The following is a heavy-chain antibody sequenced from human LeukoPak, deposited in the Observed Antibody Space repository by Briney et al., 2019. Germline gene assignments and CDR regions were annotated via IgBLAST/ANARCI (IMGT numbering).Heavy chain of an antibody. Sequence: SETLSLTCAVYGGSFSGYYWSWIRQPPGKGLEWIGEINHSGSTNYNPSLKSRVTISVDTSKNQFSLKLSSVTAADTAVYYCASGLTNCSGGSCHSDAFDIWGQGTMVTVSS. CDR1: GGSFSGYY. CDR2: INHSGST. D-gene: IGHD2-15*01. J-gene: IGHJ3*02. V-gene: IGHV4-34*01. CDR3: ASGLTNCSGGSCHSDAFDI.